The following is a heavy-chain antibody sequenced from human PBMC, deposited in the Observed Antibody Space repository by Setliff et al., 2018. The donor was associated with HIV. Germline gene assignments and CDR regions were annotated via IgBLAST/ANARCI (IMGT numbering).Heavy chain of an antibody. CDR2: ISAHSGYA. J-gene: IGHJ4*01. CDR1: GYTFTSYD. V-gene: IGHV1-8*02. D-gene: IGHD2-15*01. CDR3: ARVGSYWTQFDY. Sequence: ASVKVSCKASGYTFTSYDINWVRQATGQGLEWMGWISAHSGYAKSAQKFQGRVSMTRNTSISTAYMELSSLRSEDTAVYYCARVGSYWTQFDYWGQGTLVTVSS.